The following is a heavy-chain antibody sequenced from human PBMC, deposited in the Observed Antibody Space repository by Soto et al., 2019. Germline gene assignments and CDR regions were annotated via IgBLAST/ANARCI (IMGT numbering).Heavy chain of an antibody. D-gene: IGHD2-2*01. J-gene: IGHJ6*04. CDR2: IWYDGSNK. CDR1: GFTFSSYG. CDR3: ESDLFAIVVVPAAIEVSYYYRMDG. V-gene: IGHV3-33*01. Sequence: GGSLRLSCAASGFTFSSYGMHWVRQAPGKGLEWVAVIWYDGSNKYYADSVKGRFTISRDNSKNTLYLQMNSLRAEDTAVYYCESDLFAIVVVPAAIEVSYYYRMDGWGKGTTGTASS.